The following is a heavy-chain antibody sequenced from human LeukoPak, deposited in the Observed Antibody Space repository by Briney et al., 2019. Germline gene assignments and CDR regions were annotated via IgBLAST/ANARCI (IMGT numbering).Heavy chain of an antibody. Sequence: GGSLRLSCTASGFTFSDYAMEWVRQAPGKGLEWLSSLSSGSDYIYYADSVKGRFTISRDNAKSSLTLQMNSLKAEDTALYYCARLGRSSYGKYYFESWGQGTLVTVSS. V-gene: IGHV3-21*01. CDR2: LSSGSDYI. D-gene: IGHD3-10*01. CDR3: ARLGRSSYGKYYFES. CDR1: GFTFSDYA. J-gene: IGHJ4*02.